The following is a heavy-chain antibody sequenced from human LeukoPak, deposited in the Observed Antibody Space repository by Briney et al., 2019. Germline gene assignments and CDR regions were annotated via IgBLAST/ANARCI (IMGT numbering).Heavy chain of an antibody. J-gene: IGHJ6*03. V-gene: IGHV4-59*12. D-gene: IGHD6-19*01. CDR3: ARRGLEQWLATYYYYYMDV. Sequence: SETLSLTCTVSGGSISSYYWSWIRQPPGKGLEWIGYIYYSGSTNYNPSLKSRVTISVDTSKNQFSLKLSSVTAADTAVYYCARRGLEQWLATYYYYYMDVWGKGTTVTISS. CDR1: GGSISSYY. CDR2: IYYSGST.